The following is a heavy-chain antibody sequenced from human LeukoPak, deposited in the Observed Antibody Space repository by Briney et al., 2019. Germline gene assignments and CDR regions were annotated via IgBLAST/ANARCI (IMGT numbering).Heavy chain of an antibody. CDR2: ISGSGSRT. J-gene: IGHJ4*02. Sequence: PGGSLRLSCAASGFTFSSYSMNWVRQAPGKGLEWVSGISGSGSRTYYADSVKGRFTISRDNSKNTLYLQMNSLKVEDTAVYYCANDPYCGGDCYYDYWGQGTLVTVSS. V-gene: IGHV3-23*01. D-gene: IGHD2-21*02. CDR3: ANDPYCGGDCYYDY. CDR1: GFTFSSYS.